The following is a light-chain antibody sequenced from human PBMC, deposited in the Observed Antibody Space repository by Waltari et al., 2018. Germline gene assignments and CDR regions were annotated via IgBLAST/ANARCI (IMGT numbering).Light chain of an antibody. Sequence: SYVLTQPPSVSVAPGETATITCGGNNIESTSVHWYRQRPGQAPVLVISYDSDRPSGIPERFSGSNSGNTATLTISRVEAGDEADYYCQVWDANNDPGVFGTGTEVTVL. J-gene: IGLJ1*01. V-gene: IGLV3-21*01. CDR3: QVWDANNDPGV. CDR2: YDS. CDR1: NIESTS.